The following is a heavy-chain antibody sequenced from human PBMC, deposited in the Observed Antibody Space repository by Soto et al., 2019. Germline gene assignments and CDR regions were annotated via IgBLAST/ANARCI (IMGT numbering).Heavy chain of an antibody. V-gene: IGHV3-23*01. CDR3: AKDYASTWYWYFDP. CDR1: GFTFSNFA. Sequence: GGSLRLSCAASGFTFSNFAMSWVRQAPGTGLEWVSSISGSGDKTYYLDSVKGRFTISRDNSKNTLYLHMNSLGAEDTAVYFCAKDYASTWYWYFDPWGQGTLVTVSS. CDR2: ISGSGDKT. J-gene: IGHJ5*02. D-gene: IGHD6-13*01.